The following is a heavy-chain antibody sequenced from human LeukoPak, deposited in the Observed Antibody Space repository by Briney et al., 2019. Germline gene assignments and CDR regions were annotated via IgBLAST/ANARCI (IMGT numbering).Heavy chain of an antibody. J-gene: IGHJ4*02. CDR2: VDPEDGET. Sequence: ATVKISCKASGYTFTDYYMHWVQQAPGKGLEWMGRVDPEDGETIYAEKFQGRVTITADTSTDTAYMELSSLRSEDTAVYYCAINGIVATSGAFDYWGQGTLVTVSS. V-gene: IGHV1-69-2*01. D-gene: IGHD5-12*01. CDR1: GYTFTDYY. CDR3: AINGIVATSGAFDY.